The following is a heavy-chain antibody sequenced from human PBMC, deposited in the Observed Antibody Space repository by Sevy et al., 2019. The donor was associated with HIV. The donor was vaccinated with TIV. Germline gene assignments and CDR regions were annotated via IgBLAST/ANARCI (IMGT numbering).Heavy chain of an antibody. CDR2: IYYSGST. CDR3: ARVQQTRSSGRSRFDP. D-gene: IGHD6-19*01. Sequence: SETLSLTCTVSGGSISSSSYYWGWIRQPPGKGLEWIGSIYYSGSTYYNPSLKSRVTISVDTSKNQFSLKLSSVTAADTAVDYCARVQQTRSSGRSRFDPWGQGTLVTVSS. V-gene: IGHV4-39*01. CDR1: GGSISSSSYY. J-gene: IGHJ5*02.